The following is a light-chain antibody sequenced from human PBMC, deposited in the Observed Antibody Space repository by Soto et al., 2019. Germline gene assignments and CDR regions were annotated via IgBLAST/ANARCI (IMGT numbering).Light chain of an antibody. Sequence: EIVMTQSPATLSVSPGERATLSCRASQSVGSNLAWFQQKPGQAPRLLIYGASTRATGIPARFSGSGSGTEFTLTISSLQSEDFAVYYCQQYNNWPPYPFGQGTKLEIK. CDR3: QQYNNWPPYP. V-gene: IGKV3-15*01. CDR2: GAS. CDR1: QSVGSN. J-gene: IGKJ2*01.